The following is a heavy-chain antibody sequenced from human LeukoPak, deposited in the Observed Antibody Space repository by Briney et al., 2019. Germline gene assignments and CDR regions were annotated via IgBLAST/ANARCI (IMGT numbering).Heavy chain of an antibody. V-gene: IGHV4-4*07. D-gene: IGHD6-19*01. CDR2: IYTTGST. Sequence: SETLSLTCTVSGGSISSYYWSWIRQPAGKGLEWIGRIYTTGSTNYNPSLKSRITMSVDTSKNQFSLKLSAVTAADTAVYYCARLIAVAGKAGFDYWGQGTLVTVSS. CDR3: ARLIAVAGKAGFDY. CDR1: GGSISSYY. J-gene: IGHJ4*02.